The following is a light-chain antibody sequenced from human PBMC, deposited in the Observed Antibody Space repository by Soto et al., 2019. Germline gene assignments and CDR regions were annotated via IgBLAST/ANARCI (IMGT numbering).Light chain of an antibody. CDR1: QSVSSY. CDR3: QLRHNWPPEVT. Sequence: EIVLTQSPATLSLSPGERATLSCRTSQSVSSYLAWYQQKPGQAPRLLIYDVSNRATGIPARFSGSGSGTDFTLTISTLEPEDFAVYYCQLRHNWPPEVTFGPGTKVDIK. J-gene: IGKJ3*01. V-gene: IGKV3-11*01. CDR2: DVS.